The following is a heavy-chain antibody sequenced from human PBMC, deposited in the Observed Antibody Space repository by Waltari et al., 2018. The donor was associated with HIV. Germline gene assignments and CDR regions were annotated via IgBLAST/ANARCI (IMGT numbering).Heavy chain of an antibody. CDR1: GGSFTSYY. J-gene: IGHJ5*02. CDR3: VRNLWFGEIRWFDP. Sequence: QVQLQESGPGLVMPSETLSLTCTVPGGSFTSYYWTWVRQAAGKGLEWIGRIYYTGNTNYNPSLKSRVTMSVDTYNNQFSLRLSSVTAADTAVYYCVRNLWFGEIRWFDPWGQGTLVTVSS. CDR2: IYYTGNT. D-gene: IGHD3-10*01. V-gene: IGHV4-4*07.